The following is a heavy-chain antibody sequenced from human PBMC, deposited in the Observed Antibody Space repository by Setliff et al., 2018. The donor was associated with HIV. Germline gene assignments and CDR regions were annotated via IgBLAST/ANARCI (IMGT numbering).Heavy chain of an antibody. CDR2: VYYSGST. CDR1: GGSISGSGPGYY. V-gene: IGHV4-39*01. D-gene: IGHD3-3*01. J-gene: IGHJ4*02. CDR3: ARSQPDTIFGVVTFDF. Sequence: SETLSLTCSVSGGSISGSGPGYYWGWVRQPPGGGLEWIGIVYYSGSTYYNPSLKSRVTISVDTSKNQLSLRLTSLTAADTAVYYCARSQPDTIFGVVTFDFWGQGQMVTVSS.